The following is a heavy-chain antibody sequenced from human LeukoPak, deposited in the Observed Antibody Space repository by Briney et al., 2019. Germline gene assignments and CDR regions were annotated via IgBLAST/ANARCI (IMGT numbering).Heavy chain of an antibody. J-gene: IGHJ4*02. V-gene: IGHV1-46*01. CDR2: INPSGGST. D-gene: IGHD1-1*01. CDR1: GYTFTSFG. Sequence: GASVKVSCKASGYTFTSFGISWVRQAPGQGPEWVGIINPSGGSTSYAQKFQGRVTMTRDTSTSTVYMDLTSLRSDDTAMYYCARHSLPGKTPFDYWGQGTLVTVSS. CDR3: ARHSLPGKTPFDY.